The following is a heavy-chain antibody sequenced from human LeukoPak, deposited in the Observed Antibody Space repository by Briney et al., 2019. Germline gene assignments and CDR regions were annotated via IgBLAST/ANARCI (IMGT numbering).Heavy chain of an antibody. CDR1: GFTFTSYA. CDR3: AKVLRYYDILTGYYVLDY. V-gene: IGHV3-23*01. CDR2: ISGSGGST. D-gene: IGHD3-9*01. J-gene: IGHJ4*02. Sequence: GGSLRLSCAASGFTFTSYAMSWVRLAPGKGLEWVSAISGSGGSTYYADSVKGRFTISRDNSKNTLYLQMNSLRAEDTAVYYCAKVLRYYDILTGYYVLDYWGQGTLVTVSS.